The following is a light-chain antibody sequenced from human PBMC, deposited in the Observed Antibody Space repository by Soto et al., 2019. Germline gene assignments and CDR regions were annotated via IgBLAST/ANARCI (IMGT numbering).Light chain of an antibody. J-gene: IGLJ1*01. Sequence: QSALTQPASVSGSPGQSITISCTGTSSDVGGHNYVSWYQHFPGKAPKLMIYDVNYRPSGVSNRFSGAKSGNTASLTISGFQAEDEADYYCSSYTSSSTRVFGTATKLTVL. CDR2: DVN. V-gene: IGLV2-14*03. CDR3: SSYTSSSTRV. CDR1: SSDVGGHNY.